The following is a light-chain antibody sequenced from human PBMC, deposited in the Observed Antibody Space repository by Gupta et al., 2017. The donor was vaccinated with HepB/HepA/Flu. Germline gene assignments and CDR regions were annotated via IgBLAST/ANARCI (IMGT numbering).Light chain of an antibody. CDR2: KAS. CDR3: QQYNTYWT. CDR1: QSISDW. Sequence: DIQMTQSPSTLSASVGDRVTIPCRASQSISDWLAWYQQKPGKAPKLLIYKASRGESGVPSRFSGSGSGTEFILTSSSLQTDDCANYYCQQYNTYWTFGQGTKVEVK. V-gene: IGKV1-5*03. J-gene: IGKJ1*01.